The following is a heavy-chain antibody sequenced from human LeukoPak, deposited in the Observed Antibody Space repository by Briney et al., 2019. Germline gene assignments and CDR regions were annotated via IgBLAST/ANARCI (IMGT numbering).Heavy chain of an antibody. D-gene: IGHD4-17*01. Sequence: GPSVKVSCKASGYTFTSYGISWVRQAPGQGLEWMGWISAYNGNTNYAQKLQGRVTMTTDTSTSTAYMELRSLRSDDTAVYYCARDDSDYGDYGPAFDIWGQGTMDTVSS. V-gene: IGHV1-18*01. CDR2: ISAYNGNT. J-gene: IGHJ3*02. CDR1: GYTFTSYG. CDR3: ARDDSDYGDYGPAFDI.